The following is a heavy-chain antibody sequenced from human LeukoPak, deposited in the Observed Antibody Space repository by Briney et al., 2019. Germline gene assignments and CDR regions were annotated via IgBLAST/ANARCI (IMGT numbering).Heavy chain of an antibody. V-gene: IGHV4-4*07. CDR1: GGSISSDF. CDR3: AREWGSYRSFDY. Sequence: SETLSLTCSVSGGSISSDFWSWIRQPAGKGLEWIGRIYTSGSTNYNTSLKSRVTMSVDTSKNQFSLKLSSVTAADTAVYYCAREWGSYRSFDYWGQGTLVTVSS. CDR2: IYTSGST. D-gene: IGHD3-16*02. J-gene: IGHJ4*02.